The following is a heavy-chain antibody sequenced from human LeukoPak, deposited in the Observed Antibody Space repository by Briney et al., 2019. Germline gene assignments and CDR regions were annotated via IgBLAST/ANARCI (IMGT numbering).Heavy chain of an antibody. V-gene: IGHV3-15*01. CDR1: GLTFSDVW. Sequence: PGGSLRLSCAVSGLTFSDVWMSWVRQAPGKGLEWVGRITTTAHGATTDYAAPVKGRFTISRGDSKTTVYLQMNGLKTEDTALYYCSEGLAYWGQGTLVAVSA. J-gene: IGHJ4*02. CDR2: ITTTAHGATT. CDR3: SEGLAY.